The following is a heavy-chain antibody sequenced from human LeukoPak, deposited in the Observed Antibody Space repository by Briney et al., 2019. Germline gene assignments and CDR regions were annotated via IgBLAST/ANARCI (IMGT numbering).Heavy chain of an antibody. D-gene: IGHD2-21*02. CDR3: ARGGFYCGDDCYVDY. CDR1: GGSLSYYY. Sequence: SETLSLTCAVHGGSLSYYYWSWIRQSPEKGLEWIGEINRSGSTNYNPSLKSRDSISVDTSKNQFSLKWSSVTAADTAIYYCARGGFYCGDDCYVDYWGQGALVTVSS. V-gene: IGHV4-34*01. J-gene: IGHJ4*02. CDR2: INRSGST.